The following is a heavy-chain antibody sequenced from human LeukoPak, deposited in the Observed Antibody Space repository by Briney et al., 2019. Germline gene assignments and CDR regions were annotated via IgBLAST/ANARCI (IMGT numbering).Heavy chain of an antibody. D-gene: IGHD2-8*01. Sequence: GRSLRVSCAASGFTFSNFVMHWVRQAPGKGREWVAFILYDVINKYYANSVKGLFTTSIDNSKNTLYLQMNNLRAEDTAVYYCAKDGDVIMVYASSLFDPWXXAT. CDR2: ILYDVINK. J-gene: IGHJ5*02. CDR1: GFTFSNFV. V-gene: IGHV3-30*02. CDR3: AKDGDVIMVYASSLFDP.